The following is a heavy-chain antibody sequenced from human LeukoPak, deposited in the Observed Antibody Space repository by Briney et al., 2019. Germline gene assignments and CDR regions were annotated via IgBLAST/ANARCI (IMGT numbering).Heavy chain of an antibody. Sequence: SSETLSLTCTVSGGSISSYYWSWIRQPPGKGLEWIGYIYYSGSTNYNPSLKSRVTISVDTSKNQFSLKLSSVTAADTAVYYCARPGYGSGSYPLLRYWGQGTLVTVSS. CDR2: IYYSGST. CDR1: GGSISSYY. J-gene: IGHJ4*02. V-gene: IGHV4-59*01. CDR3: ARPGYGSGSYPLLRY. D-gene: IGHD3-10*01.